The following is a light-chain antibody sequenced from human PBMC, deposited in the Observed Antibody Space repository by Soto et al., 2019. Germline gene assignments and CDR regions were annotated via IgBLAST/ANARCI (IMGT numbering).Light chain of an antibody. CDR1: TSNIGTYY. J-gene: IGLJ2*01. CDR3: AAWDNSLSVVL. V-gene: IGLV1-51*01. CDR2: DND. Sequence: QSVLTQPPSVSAAPGQKVTISCSGSTSNIGTYYVSWYQHLPGTAPRVVIYDNDQRPSGIPDRFSGSKAGTSATLGITGLQTGDEAEYYCAAWDNSLSVVLFGEGTKLTVL.